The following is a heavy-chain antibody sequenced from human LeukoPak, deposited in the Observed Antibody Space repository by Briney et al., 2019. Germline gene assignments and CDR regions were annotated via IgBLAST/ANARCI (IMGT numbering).Heavy chain of an antibody. CDR2: INPNSGGT. D-gene: IGHD3-16*01. CDR3: ARDLLMITFGGYLSSAARY. V-gene: IGHV1-2*06. CDR1: GYTFTGYY. J-gene: IGHJ4*02. Sequence: ASVKVSCKASGYTFTGYYMHWVRQASGQGLEWMGRINPNSGGTNYAQKFQGRVTMTRDTSISTAYMELSRLRSDDTAVYYCARDLLMITFGGYLSSAARYWGQGTLVTVSS.